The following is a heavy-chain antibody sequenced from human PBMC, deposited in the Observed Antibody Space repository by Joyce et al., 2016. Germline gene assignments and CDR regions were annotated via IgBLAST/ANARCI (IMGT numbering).Heavy chain of an antibody. J-gene: IGHJ4*02. D-gene: IGHD1-1*01. CDR1: GFTFIEHF. CDR2: SRNRADST. CDR3: ARSTWNSGFDY. V-gene: IGHV3-72*01. Sequence: EVQLVESGGGLVQPGGSLRLSCEGSGFTFIEHFIDWVRQAPGKGLEWVARSRNRADSTEYAASVKGRFTISRDDPKNTLYLQMNRLEIEDTAVYFCARSTWNSGFDYWGQGTLVTVSS.